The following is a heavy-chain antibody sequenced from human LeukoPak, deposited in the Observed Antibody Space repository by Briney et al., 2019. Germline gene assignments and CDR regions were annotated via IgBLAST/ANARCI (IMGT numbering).Heavy chain of an antibody. CDR2: IYDGGST. CDR1: GFTVSSNS. J-gene: IGHJ1*01. CDR3: VRYTTVTTGGHFQH. D-gene: IGHD4-17*01. V-gene: IGHV3-66*01. Sequence: GGSLRLSCAASGFTVSSNSMSWVRQAPGKGLEWVSVIYDGGSTYHTDSVKGRFSISRDNSKNTVYLQMNSLRAEDTAVYYCVRYTTVTTGGHFQHWGQGTQVTVST.